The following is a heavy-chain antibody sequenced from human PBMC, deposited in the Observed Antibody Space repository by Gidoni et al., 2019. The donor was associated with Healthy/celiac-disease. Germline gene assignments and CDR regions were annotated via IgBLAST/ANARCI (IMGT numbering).Heavy chain of an antibody. CDR1: GFTFSSYG. J-gene: IGHJ3*02. D-gene: IGHD1-26*01. Sequence: QVQLVESGGGVVQPGGSLRLSCAASGFTFSSYGMHWVRQAPGKGLEWVAFIRYDGSNKYYADSVKGRFTISRDNSKNTLYLQMNSLRAEDTAVYYCAKMGGALNDAFDIWGQGTMVTVSS. V-gene: IGHV3-30*02. CDR2: IRYDGSNK. CDR3: AKMGGALNDAFDI.